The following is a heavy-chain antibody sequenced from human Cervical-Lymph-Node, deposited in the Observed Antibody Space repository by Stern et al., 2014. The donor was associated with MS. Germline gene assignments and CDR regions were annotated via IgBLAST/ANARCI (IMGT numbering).Heavy chain of an antibody. CDR1: GFTFSDSY. J-gene: IGHJ3*02. Sequence: VQLVESGGGLVQPGGSLRLSCAASGFTFSDSYMTWIRQTPGKGLEWVSYISRGGDTIKYVESVQGRFTVSRDNAKNSLSLQMSSLRVEDTAVYYCVRGWEPRQDGPSGHDYDAFDIWGQGTMVTVSS. D-gene: IGHD5-12*01. CDR3: VRGWEPRQDGPSGHDYDAFDI. V-gene: IGHV3-11*01. CDR2: ISRGGDTI.